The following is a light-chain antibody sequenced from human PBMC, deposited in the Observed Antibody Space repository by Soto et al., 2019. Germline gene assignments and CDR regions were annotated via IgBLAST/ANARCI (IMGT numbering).Light chain of an antibody. CDR1: SRDVGGYNY. J-gene: IGLJ2*01. Sequence: QSALTQPASVSGSPGQSITISCTGTSRDVGGYNYVSWYQHHPGKAPKLIIYDVTYRPSGVSNRFSGSKSGNTASLTISGLQAEDEADYYCSSYTSSITVVFGGGTKLTVL. V-gene: IGLV2-14*03. CDR3: SSYTSSITVV. CDR2: DVT.